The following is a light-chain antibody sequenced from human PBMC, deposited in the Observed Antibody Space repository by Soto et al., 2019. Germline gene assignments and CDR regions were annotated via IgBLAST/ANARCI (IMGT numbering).Light chain of an antibody. CDR3: CSYAGSRRV. V-gene: IGLV2-14*01. Sequence: QSALTQPASVSGSPGQSITISCTGTSSDVGGYNYVSWYQQHPGKAPKLMIYEVSNRPSGVSNRFSGSKSGNTASLTISGLQAEDEADYYCCSYAGSRRVFGGGTKLTVL. CDR2: EVS. CDR1: SSDVGGYNY. J-gene: IGLJ2*01.